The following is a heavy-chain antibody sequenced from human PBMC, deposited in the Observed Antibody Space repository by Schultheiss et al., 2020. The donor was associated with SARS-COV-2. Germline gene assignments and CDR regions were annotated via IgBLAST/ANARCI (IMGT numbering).Heavy chain of an antibody. CDR3: ARLASGAGDFDY. Sequence: SETLSLTCAVYGGSFSGYYWSWIRQPPGKGLEWIGYIYYSGSTYYNPSLKSRVTISVDTSKNQFSLQLNSVTPEDTAVYYCARLASGAGDFDYWGQGTLVTVSS. CDR1: GGSFSGYY. J-gene: IGHJ4*02. V-gene: IGHV4-34*01. D-gene: IGHD3-10*01. CDR2: IYYSGST.